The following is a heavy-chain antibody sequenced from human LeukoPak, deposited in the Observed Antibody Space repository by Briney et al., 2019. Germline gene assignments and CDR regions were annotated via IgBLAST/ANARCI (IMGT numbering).Heavy chain of an antibody. CDR3: ARASDSSGYYDIWLDFDY. CDR1: GYTFTGYY. V-gene: IGHV1-2*02. J-gene: IGHJ4*02. D-gene: IGHD3-22*01. CDR2: INPNSGGT. Sequence: GASVKVSCKASGYTFTGYYMHWVRQAPGQGLERMGWINPNSGGTNYAQKFQGRVTMTRDTSISTAYMELSRLRSDDTAVYYCARASDSSGYYDIWLDFDYWGQGTLVTVSS.